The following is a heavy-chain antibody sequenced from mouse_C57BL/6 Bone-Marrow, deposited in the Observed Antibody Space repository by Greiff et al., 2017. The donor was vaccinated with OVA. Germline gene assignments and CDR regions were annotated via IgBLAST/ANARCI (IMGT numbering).Heavy chain of an antibody. V-gene: IGHV1-82*01. CDR2: IYPGDGDT. J-gene: IGHJ2*01. CDR3: ARSRYGSSGNY. D-gene: IGHD1-1*01. Sequence: VKLMESGPELVKPGASVKISCKASGYAFSSSWMNWVKQRPGKGLEWIGRIYPGDGDTNYNGKFKGKATLTADKSSSTAYMQLSSLTSEDSAVYFCARSRYGSSGNYWGQGTTLTVSS. CDR1: GYAFSSSW.